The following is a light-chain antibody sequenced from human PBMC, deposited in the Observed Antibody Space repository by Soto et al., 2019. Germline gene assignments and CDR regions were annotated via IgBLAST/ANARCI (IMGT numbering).Light chain of an antibody. J-gene: IGKJ1*01. CDR3: QQYNNWPLT. CDR1: QCVTSN. V-gene: IGKV3-15*01. Sequence: EIVMTQSPATLSVSPGERATLSCRASQCVTSNLAWYQQKPGQAPRLLIYGASTRATAFPARFSGSGSGTEFTLTISSLQSEDFAVYYCQQYNNWPLTFGQGTKVEIK. CDR2: GAS.